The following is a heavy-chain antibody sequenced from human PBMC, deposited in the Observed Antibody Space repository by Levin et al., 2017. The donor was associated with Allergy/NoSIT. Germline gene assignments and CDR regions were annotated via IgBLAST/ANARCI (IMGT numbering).Heavy chain of an antibody. Sequence: SCAASGFPFSTYGIYWVRQAPGKGLEWVALITSDGSVKFYADSVQGRFTISRDNSRETLYLQMNSLRPDDTAVYYCAKGGDMDVWGKGTTVIVSS. V-gene: IGHV3-30*18. J-gene: IGHJ6*03. CDR2: ITSDGSVK. CDR3: AKGGDMDV. CDR1: GFPFSTYG.